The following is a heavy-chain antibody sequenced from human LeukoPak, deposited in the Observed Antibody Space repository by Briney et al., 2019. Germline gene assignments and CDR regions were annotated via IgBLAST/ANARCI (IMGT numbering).Heavy chain of an antibody. CDR2: ITASSGTT. CDR3: ANALRRNSGWYFQH. D-gene: IGHD6-19*01. V-gene: IGHV3-23*01. Sequence: GGSLRLSCVASGFTFGSSGMSWIRQAPGKGLEWVSAITASSGTTYYADSVKGRFTISRDNFKNTLYLQMNSLRAEDTAVYYCANALRRNSGWYFQHWGQGTLVIVSS. CDR1: GFTFGSSG. J-gene: IGHJ1*01.